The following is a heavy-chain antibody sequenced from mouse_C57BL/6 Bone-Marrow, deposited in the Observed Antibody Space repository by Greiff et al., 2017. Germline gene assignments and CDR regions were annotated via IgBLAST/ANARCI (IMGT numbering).Heavy chain of an antibody. CDR3: AKMDDGYYYWYFDV. J-gene: IGHJ1*03. CDR2: IWRGGST. D-gene: IGHD2-3*01. V-gene: IGHV2-5*01. CDR1: GFSLTSYG. Sequence: VKLQESGPGLVQPSQSLSITCTVSGFSLTSYGVHWVRQSPGKGLEWLGVIWRGGSTDYNAAFMSRLSITKDNSKSQVFFKMNSLQADDTAIYYCAKMDDGYYYWYFDVWGTGTTVTVSS.